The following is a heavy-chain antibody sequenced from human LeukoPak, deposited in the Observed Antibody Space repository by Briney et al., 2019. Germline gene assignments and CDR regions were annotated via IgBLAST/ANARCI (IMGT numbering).Heavy chain of an antibody. D-gene: IGHD3-22*01. V-gene: IGHV3-23*01. CDR2: ISGRGGNT. CDR3: TTGYSDSLRSPLDS. Sequence: GGSLRLSCAASGLTFNNYALTWIRQAPGKGLEWVSSISGRGGNTYYADSVKGRFTISRDDSKNTLFLQMNSLRAEDTAVYYCTTGYSDSLRSPLDSWGQGTLVTVSS. J-gene: IGHJ5*01. CDR1: GLTFNNYA.